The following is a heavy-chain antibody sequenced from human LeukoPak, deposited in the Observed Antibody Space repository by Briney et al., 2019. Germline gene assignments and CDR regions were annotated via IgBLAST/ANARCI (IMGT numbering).Heavy chain of an antibody. CDR2: INPNSGGT. Sequence: ASVKVSCKASGYTFTGYYMHWVRQAPGQGLEWMGWINPNSGGTNYAQKFQGRVTMTRDTSISTAYMELSRLRSDDTAVYYCARDFVDIVGNWFGPWGQGTLVTVSS. V-gene: IGHV1-2*02. CDR1: GYTFTGYY. CDR3: ARDFVDIVGNWFGP. D-gene: IGHD5-12*01. J-gene: IGHJ5*02.